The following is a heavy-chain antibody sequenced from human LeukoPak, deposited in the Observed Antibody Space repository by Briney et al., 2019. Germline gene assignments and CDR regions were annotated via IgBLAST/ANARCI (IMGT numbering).Heavy chain of an antibody. CDR2: ISGSGGIT. D-gene: IGHD4-17*01. J-gene: IGHJ4*02. CDR3: AKDYRDYEGY. V-gene: IGHV3-23*01. CDR1: GFTFSSYA. Sequence: PGGCLRLSCAASGFTFSSYAMSWVRQAPGKGLEWVSAISGSGGITNYADSVKGRFTISRDNCKNTLYLQMNSLRAEDTAVYYCAKDYRDYEGYWGQGTLVTVS.